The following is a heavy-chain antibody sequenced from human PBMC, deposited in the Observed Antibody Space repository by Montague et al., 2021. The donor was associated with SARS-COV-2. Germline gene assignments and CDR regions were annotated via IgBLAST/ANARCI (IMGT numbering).Heavy chain of an antibody. Sequence: TLFLTCTVSGGSISSGSYYWSWIRQPVGKGLEWIGRIYTSGTTDYSFSLKSRVTISVDTSKNQFSLKLTSVTAADTAVYYCARAHSGSWAHLDNWGQGSLVTVSS. CDR2: IYTSGTT. V-gene: IGHV4-61*02. CDR1: GGSISSGSYY. D-gene: IGHD5-12*01. CDR3: ARAHSGSWAHLDN. J-gene: IGHJ4*02.